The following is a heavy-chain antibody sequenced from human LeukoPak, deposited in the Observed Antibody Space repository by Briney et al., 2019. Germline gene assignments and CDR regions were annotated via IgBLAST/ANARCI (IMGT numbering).Heavy chain of an antibody. CDR1: GGTFSSYG. D-gene: IGHD5-12*01. J-gene: IGHJ4*02. V-gene: IGHV1-3*01. Sequence: ASVKVSCKASGGTFSSYGISWVRQAPGQRLEWMGWINAGNGNTKYSQKFQGRVTITRDTSASTAYMELSSLRSEDTAVYYCARAGDIVATDEEALDYWGQGTLVTVSS. CDR3: ARAGDIVATDEEALDY. CDR2: INAGNGNT.